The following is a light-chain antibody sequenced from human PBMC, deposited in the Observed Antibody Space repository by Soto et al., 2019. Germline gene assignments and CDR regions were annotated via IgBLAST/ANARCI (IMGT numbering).Light chain of an antibody. CDR1: RDVYINA. CDR3: QQYGASPFT. J-gene: IGKJ3*01. Sequence: VVLTQSPATLSLCPGEPATLSCRASRDVYINALAWYQQKPGRTPTLLIYGASTRATGIPDRFSATGSGTEFSLTISSVEPEDFAVYYCQQYGASPFTFGPGTRVEI. V-gene: IGKV3-20*01. CDR2: GAS.